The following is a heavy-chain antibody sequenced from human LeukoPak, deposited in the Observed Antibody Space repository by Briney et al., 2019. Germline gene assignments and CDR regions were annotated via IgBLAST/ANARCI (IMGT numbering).Heavy chain of an antibody. CDR1: GFTFSNYW. CDR3: ARGYYDFWSGSQILRNWFDP. V-gene: IGHV3-7*03. J-gene: IGHJ5*02. CDR2: IKPDGGET. Sequence: GGSLRLSCAASGFTFSNYWMNWVRQAPGKGLEWVANIKPDGGETYYVDSVKGRFTISRDNAKSSLYLQMNSLRAEDTAVYYCARGYYDFWSGSQILRNWFDPWGQGTLVTVSS. D-gene: IGHD3-3*01.